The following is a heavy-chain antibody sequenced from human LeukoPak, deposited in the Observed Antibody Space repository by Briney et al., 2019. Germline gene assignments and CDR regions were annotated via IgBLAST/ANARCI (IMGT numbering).Heavy chain of an antibody. J-gene: IGHJ5*02. D-gene: IGHD3-3*01. V-gene: IGHV4-59*08. CDR1: GGSISSYY. CDR3: ACTIFGPRAGWFDP. CDR2: IYYSGST. Sequence: SETLSLTCTVSGGSISSYYWSWIRQPPGKGLEWIGYIYYSGSTNYNPSLKSRVTISVDTSKNQFSLKLSSVTAADTAVYYCACTIFGPRAGWFDPWGQGTLVTVSS.